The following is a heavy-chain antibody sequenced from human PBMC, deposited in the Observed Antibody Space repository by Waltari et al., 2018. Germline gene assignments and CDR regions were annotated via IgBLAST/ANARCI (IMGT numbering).Heavy chain of an antibody. J-gene: IGHJ5*02. D-gene: IGHD2-15*01. CDR3: AREFVGYCSGGSCYSLNWFDP. CDR1: GGSISSGSYY. Sequence: QVQLQESGPGLVKPSQTLSLTCTVSGGSISSGSYYWSWIRQPPGKGLEWIGYIYTSGSTNYNPSLKSRVTISVDTSKNQFSLKLSSVTAADTAVYYCAREFVGYCSGGSCYSLNWFDPWGQGTLVTVSS. V-gene: IGHV4-61*09. CDR2: IYTSGST.